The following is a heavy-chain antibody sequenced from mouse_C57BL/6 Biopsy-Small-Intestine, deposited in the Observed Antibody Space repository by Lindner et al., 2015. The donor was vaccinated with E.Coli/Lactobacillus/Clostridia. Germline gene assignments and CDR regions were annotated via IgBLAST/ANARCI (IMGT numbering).Heavy chain of an antibody. Sequence: SVKVSCKASGYTFRNYGITWVRQAPGQGLEWLGWISAYNGDTNSAQKVQDRLTMTTDISTTTASMELRSLRPDDTAVYYCARGGLILAGTNALDIWGQGTVVTVSS. CDR3: ARGGLILAGTNALDI. CDR1: GYTFRNYG. D-gene: IGHD1-3*01. CDR2: ISAYNGDT. V-gene: IGHV1-4*01. J-gene: IGHJ3*01.